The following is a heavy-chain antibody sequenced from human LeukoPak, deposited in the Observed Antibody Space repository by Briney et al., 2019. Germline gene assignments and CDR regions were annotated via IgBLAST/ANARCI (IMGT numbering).Heavy chain of an antibody. D-gene: IGHD6-19*01. CDR2: MNPNSGNT. CDR3: ARVLAVAGTDAFDI. V-gene: IGHV1-8*01. J-gene: IGHJ3*02. CDR1: GYTFTSYD. Sequence: GASVKVSCKASGYTFTSYDINWVRQATGQGLEWMGWMNPNSGNTGYAQKFQGRVTMTRNTSISTAYMELSSLRSGDTAVYYCARVLAVAGTDAFDIWGQGTMVTVSS.